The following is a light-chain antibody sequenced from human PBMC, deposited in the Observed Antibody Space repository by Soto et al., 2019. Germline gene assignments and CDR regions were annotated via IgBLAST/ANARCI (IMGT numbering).Light chain of an antibody. Sequence: DIQMTQSPSSLSASVGDRVTITCQARQDISNYLNWYQQKPGKAPKLLIYDASNLETWVPSRFSGSGSGKAFTYTSSSLQTEDIANYYCHQYDNLPSWTFGQRTKVEI. CDR1: QDISNY. V-gene: IGKV1-33*01. J-gene: IGKJ1*01. CDR3: HQYDNLPSWT. CDR2: DAS.